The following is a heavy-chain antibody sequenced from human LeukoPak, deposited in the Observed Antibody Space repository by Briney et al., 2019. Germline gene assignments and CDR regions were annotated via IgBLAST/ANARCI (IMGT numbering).Heavy chain of an antibody. CDR2: VHLNGAT. CDR1: GGSITTMNW. J-gene: IGHJ4*02. V-gene: IGHV4-4*02. CDR3: TRESGAFSPLGF. D-gene: IGHD1-26*01. Sequence: SETLSLTCAVSGGSITTMNWWSCVRQPPGKGLEWIGEVHLNGATNYNPSLESRFSMSIDKSNNHLSLEVTSVTAADTAMYYCTRESGAFSPLGFWGQGTLVTVSS.